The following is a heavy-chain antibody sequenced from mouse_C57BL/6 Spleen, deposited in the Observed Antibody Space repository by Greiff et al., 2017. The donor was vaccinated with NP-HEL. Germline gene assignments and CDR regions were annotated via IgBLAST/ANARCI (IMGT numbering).Heavy chain of an antibody. D-gene: IGHD1-2*01. Sequence: QVQLQQSGAELVKPGTSVKLSCKASGYTFTGYWMHWVKQRPGHGLEWIGVIDPSDGYTNYNQKFKGKATLTVDTSSSTAYMQLSSLTSEDSADSDCDRSANFYLDYWGQGTTLTVSS. V-gene: IGHV1-59*01. CDR3: DRSANFYLDY. J-gene: IGHJ2*01. CDR1: GYTFTGYW. CDR2: IDPSDGYT.